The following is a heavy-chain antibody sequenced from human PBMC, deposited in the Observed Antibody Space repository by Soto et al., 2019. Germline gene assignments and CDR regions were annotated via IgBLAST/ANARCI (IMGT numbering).Heavy chain of an antibody. CDR2: IIPIFGTA. CDR3: ARQFHYDSSGYYYAY. Sequence: SVKVSCKASGGTFSRNTISWVRQAPGQGLEWMGGIIPIFGTANYAQKFQGRVTITADESTSTAYMELSRLRSEDTAVYYCARQFHYDSSGYYYAYWGQGTLVTVSS. D-gene: IGHD3-22*01. CDR1: GGTFSRNT. V-gene: IGHV1-69*13. J-gene: IGHJ4*02.